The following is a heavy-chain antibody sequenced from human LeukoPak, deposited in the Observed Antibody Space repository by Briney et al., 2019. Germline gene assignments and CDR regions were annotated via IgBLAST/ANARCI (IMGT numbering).Heavy chain of an antibody. CDR1: GFTFSSYE. D-gene: IGHD3-22*01. CDR3: AITADYYDSSGPPQGFDP. CDR2: ISSRDSII. J-gene: IGHJ5*02. V-gene: IGHV3-48*03. Sequence: GGSLRLSCAASGFTFSSYEMNWVRQAPGKGQELVSYISSRDSIIYYADSVKGRFTISRDNAKNSLYLQMNSLRAEDTAVYYCAITADYYDSSGPPQGFDPWGQGTLVTVSS.